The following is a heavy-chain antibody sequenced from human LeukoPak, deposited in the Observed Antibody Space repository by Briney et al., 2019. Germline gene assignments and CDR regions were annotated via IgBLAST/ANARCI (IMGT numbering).Heavy chain of an antibody. CDR3: ARGIEARPFYFDF. CDR2: INGDGSST. D-gene: IGHD6-6*01. CDR1: AFXFSKFW. V-gene: IGHV3-74*01. J-gene: IGHJ4*02. Sequence: GGSLRLSCAASAFXFSKFWIHWVRQVPGKGLVWVSRINGDGSSTNYADSVKGRFTISRDNAKNTVYLQMNSLRAEDTAVYYCARGIEARPFYFDFWGQGTLVTVSS.